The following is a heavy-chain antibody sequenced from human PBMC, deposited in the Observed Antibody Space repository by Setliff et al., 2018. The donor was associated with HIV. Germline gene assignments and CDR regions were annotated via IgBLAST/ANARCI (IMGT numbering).Heavy chain of an antibody. V-gene: IGHV1-18*01. J-gene: IGHJ5*02. D-gene: IGHD6-19*01. Sequence: ASVKVSCKASGYTFTSYGISWVRQAPGQGLEWMGWISAYNGNTNYARKFQGRVALTTDTSTSTAHMELRNLRSDDTAVYYCARDSGMAVVGTWRRLDPWGQGTLVTVSS. CDR3: ARDSGMAVVGTWRRLDP. CDR1: GYTFTSYG. CDR2: ISAYNGNT.